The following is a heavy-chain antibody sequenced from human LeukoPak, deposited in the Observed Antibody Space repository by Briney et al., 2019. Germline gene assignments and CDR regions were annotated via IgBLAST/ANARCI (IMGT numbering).Heavy chain of an antibody. J-gene: IGHJ6*02. Sequence: ETLSLTCTVSGGSIISYNYYWGWIRQAPGKGLEWVSSISSSSSYIYYADSVKGRFTISRDNAKNSLYLQMNSLRAEDTAVYYCARAPGRGMDVWGQGTTVTVSS. V-gene: IGHV3-21*01. CDR1: GGSIISYN. CDR2: ISSSSSYI. D-gene: IGHD7-27*01. CDR3: ARAPGRGMDV.